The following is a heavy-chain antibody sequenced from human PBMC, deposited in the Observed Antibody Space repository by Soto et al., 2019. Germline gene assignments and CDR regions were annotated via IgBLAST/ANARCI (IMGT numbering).Heavy chain of an antibody. D-gene: IGHD6-6*01. J-gene: IGHJ6*03. V-gene: IGHV4-59*08. CDR2: IYYSGST. Sequence: SKTLSLTCTVSGGSISSYYWSWIRQPPGKGLEWIGYIYYSGSTNYNPSLKSRVTISVDTSKNQFSLKLSSVTAADTAVYYCARRDGEYSSSSGYYYYYMDVWGKGTTVTVSS. CDR3: ARRDGEYSSSSGYYYYYMDV. CDR1: GGSISSYY.